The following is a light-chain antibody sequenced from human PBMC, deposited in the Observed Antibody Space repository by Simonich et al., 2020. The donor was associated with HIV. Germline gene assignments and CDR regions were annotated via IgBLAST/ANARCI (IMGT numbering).Light chain of an antibody. CDR1: QSVLHSSNNKNY. Sequence: DIVMTQSPDSLAVSLGERATINCKSSQSVLHSSNNKNYLAWYQQRPGQPPKLSIYWASTRESGVPDRFSGSGSGTDFTLTISSLQPEDVATYYCQKYNSAPRTFGQGTKVEIK. CDR3: QKYNSAPRT. CDR2: WAS. V-gene: IGKV4-1*01. J-gene: IGKJ1*01.